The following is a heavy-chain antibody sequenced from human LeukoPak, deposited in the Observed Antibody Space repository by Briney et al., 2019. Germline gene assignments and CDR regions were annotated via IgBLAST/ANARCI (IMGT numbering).Heavy chain of an antibody. J-gene: IGHJ5*02. CDR2: IYYSGST. V-gene: IGHV4-31*03. Sequence: SETLSLTCTVSGGSISSGGYYWSWIRQHPEKGLEWIGYIYYSGSTDYNPSLKSRVTISVDTSKNQFSLKLSSVSVADTAVYYCARLEDYCSGGSCYKNYWFDPWGQGTLVTVSS. CDR1: GGSISSGGYY. D-gene: IGHD2-15*01. CDR3: ARLEDYCSGGSCYKNYWFDP.